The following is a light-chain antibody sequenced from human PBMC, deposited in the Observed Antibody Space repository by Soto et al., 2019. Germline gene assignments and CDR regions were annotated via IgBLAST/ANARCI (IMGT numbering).Light chain of an antibody. CDR1: SGDSSYA. V-gene: IGLV4-69*01. CDR2: LNSDGSQ. CDR3: QTWGTGIQV. J-gene: IGLJ3*02. Sequence: QPVLTQSPSASASLEPSVTLTCTRTSGDSSYAIAWHQQHPEKGPRYLMKLNSDGSQRKGDGIPDRFAGSSSGAERNLTIASLQYEDEADYYCQTWGTGIQVFGGGTKLTVL.